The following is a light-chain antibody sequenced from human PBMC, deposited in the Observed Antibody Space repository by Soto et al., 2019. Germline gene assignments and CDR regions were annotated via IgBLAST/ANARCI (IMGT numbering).Light chain of an antibody. CDR1: SSDVGRYNY. J-gene: IGLJ1*01. CDR3: CSYAGSSTYV. Sequence: QSALTQPASVSGSPGQSITISCTGTSSDVGRYNYVSWYQQHPGKAPKLMIYEVNDRPSGVSNRFSGSKSGNTASLSISGLQAEDEADYYCCSYAGSSTYVFGTGTKLTVL. CDR2: EVN. V-gene: IGLV2-14*01.